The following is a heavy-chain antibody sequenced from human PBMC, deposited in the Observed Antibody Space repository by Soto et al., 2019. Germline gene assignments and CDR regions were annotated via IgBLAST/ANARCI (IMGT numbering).Heavy chain of an antibody. J-gene: IGHJ5*02. V-gene: IGHV3-30*03. CDR1: GFTFSAYG. CDR3: ARSTGITISWNWFDP. CDR2: ISYDGSNK. D-gene: IGHD3-9*01. Sequence: GGSLRLSCAASGFTFSAYGMHWVRQAPGKGLEWVAVISYDGSNKYYADSVKGRFTISRDNSKNTLYLQMNSLRAEDTAVYYCARSTGITISWNWFDPWGQGTLVTVSS.